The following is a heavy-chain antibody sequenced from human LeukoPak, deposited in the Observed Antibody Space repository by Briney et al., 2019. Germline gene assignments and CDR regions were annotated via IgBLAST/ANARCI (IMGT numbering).Heavy chain of an antibody. D-gene: IGHD3-3*01. CDR2: IIPIFGTA. V-gene: IGHV1-69*05. J-gene: IGHJ6*03. Sequence: LVKVSCKASGGTFSSYAISWVRQAPGQGLEWMGRIIPIFGTANYAQKFQGRVTITTDESTSTAYMELSSLRSEDTAVYYCARVYYDFWSGAHYYYMDVWGKGTTVTVSS. CDR3: ARVYYDFWSGAHYYYMDV. CDR1: GGTFSSYA.